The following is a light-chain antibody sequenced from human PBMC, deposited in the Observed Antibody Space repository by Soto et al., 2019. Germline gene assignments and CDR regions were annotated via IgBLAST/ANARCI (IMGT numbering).Light chain of an antibody. Sequence: EIVLTQSPATLSLSPGERATLSCRASQSVSSYLAWYQQKPGQAPRLLIYDAYNRATGIPARFSGSGSGTDFTLTIRRLEPEDFAVCYCQQYGSSPRTFGRGTKVDIK. CDR2: DAY. CDR3: QQYGSSPRT. J-gene: IGKJ1*01. CDR1: QSVSSY. V-gene: IGKV3-20*01.